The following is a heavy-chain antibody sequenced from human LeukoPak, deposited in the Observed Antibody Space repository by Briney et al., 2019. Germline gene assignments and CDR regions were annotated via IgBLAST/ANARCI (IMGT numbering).Heavy chain of an antibody. CDR3: AKGGYSSGWLRGNWFDP. D-gene: IGHD6-19*01. Sequence: GGSLRLSCAASGFTFSSYAMSGVRQAPGKGLEWVSAISGSGGSTYYADSVKGRFTISRDNSKNTLYLQMNSLRAEDTAVYYCAKGGYSSGWLRGNWFDPWGQGTLVTVSS. CDR2: ISGSGGST. J-gene: IGHJ5*02. CDR1: GFTFSSYA. V-gene: IGHV3-23*01.